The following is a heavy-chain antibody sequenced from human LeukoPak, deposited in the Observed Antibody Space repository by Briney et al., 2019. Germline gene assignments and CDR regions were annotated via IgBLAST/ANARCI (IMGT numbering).Heavy chain of an antibody. CDR2: ISSSGSTI. V-gene: IGHV3-11*01. CDR1: GFTFSDYY. CDR3: ARDGILTPYYGMDV. D-gene: IGHD3-9*01. Sequence: GGSLRPSCAASGFTFSDYYMSWIRQAPGKGLEWVSYISSSGSTIYYADSVKGRFTISRDNAKNSLYLRMNSLRAEDTAVYYCARDGILTPYYGMDVWGQGTTVTVSS. J-gene: IGHJ6*02.